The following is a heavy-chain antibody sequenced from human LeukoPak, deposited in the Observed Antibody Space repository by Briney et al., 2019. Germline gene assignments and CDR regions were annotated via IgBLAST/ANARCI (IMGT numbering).Heavy chain of an antibody. CDR2: ISTYRGSK. CDR1: GYTFTTTC. D-gene: IGHD1-1*01. Sequence: ASVKVSCKASGYTFTTTCISWVRQAPGQGLEWMGWISTYRGSKNYAQRFDGRVTMTTDTSTSTVYMELRNLRSDDTAIYYCARDRDWNLDFWGQGTLVTVSS. J-gene: IGHJ4*02. CDR3: ARDRDWNLDF. V-gene: IGHV1-18*01.